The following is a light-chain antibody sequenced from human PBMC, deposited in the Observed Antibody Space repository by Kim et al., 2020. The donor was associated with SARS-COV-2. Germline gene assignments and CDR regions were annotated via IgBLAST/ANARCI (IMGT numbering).Light chain of an antibody. V-gene: IGKV3-20*01. CDR3: QQYGNSQT. CDR1: QSVGNY. Sequence: EIVLTQSPGTLSLSAWERATLSCRASQSVGNYLAWYQQQPGQSPRLLIYDTSKRATGISDRFGGSGSGTDFSLTISRLEPEDSAVYFCQQYGNSQTFGQGTRVDIK. J-gene: IGKJ1*01. CDR2: DTS.